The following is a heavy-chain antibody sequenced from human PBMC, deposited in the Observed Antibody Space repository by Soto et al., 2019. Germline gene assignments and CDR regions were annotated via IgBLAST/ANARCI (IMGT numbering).Heavy chain of an antibody. CDR2: NSSIGST. J-gene: IGHJ6*02. CDR1: GGSISSGDYF. D-gene: IGHD3-9*01. CDR3: ARGLVIRPYYYHGMDA. Sequence: QVQLQESGPGLVKPSQTLSLTCTVSGGSISSGDYFWSWIRQSPGNGLEWIGYNSSIGSTSYNPSLKSPVSVSRDTSKKPFTLQLSSVTTTDTAVYYCARGLVIRPYYYHGMDAWGQGTTVTVSS. V-gene: IGHV4-30-4*01.